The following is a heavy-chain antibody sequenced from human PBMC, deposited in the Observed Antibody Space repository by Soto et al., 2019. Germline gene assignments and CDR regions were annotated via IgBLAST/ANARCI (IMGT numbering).Heavy chain of an antibody. CDR3: AKASDGGWPYYFDP. CDR1: GFTFSNAW. V-gene: IGHV3-15*01. Sequence: PGGSLRLSCAASGFTFSNAWMSWVRQAPGKGLEWVGRIKSKTDGGTTDYAAPVKGRFTISRDDSKNTLYLQMNSLKTEDTAVYYCAKASDGGWPYYFDPWGQGALVTVSS. D-gene: IGHD2-15*01. J-gene: IGHJ4*02. CDR2: IKSKTDGGTT.